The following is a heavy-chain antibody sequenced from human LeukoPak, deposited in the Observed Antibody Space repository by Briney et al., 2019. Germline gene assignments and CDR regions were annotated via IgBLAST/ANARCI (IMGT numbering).Heavy chain of an antibody. V-gene: IGHV1-69*01. CDR2: IIPIFGTA. J-gene: IGHJ4*02. Sequence: EASVKVSCKASGGTFSSYAISWVRQAPGQGLEWMGGIIPIFGTANYAQKFQGRVTITADESTSTAYMELSSLRSEDTAVYYCARDWMYSSVFLYWGQGTLVTVSS. CDR1: GGTFSSYA. CDR3: ARDWMYSSVFLY. D-gene: IGHD6-19*01.